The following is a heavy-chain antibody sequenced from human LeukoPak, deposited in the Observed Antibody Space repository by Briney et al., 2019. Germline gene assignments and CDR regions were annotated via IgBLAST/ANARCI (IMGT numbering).Heavy chain of an antibody. CDR2: INHSGST. CDR3: ASFSSSSTTGWFDP. V-gene: IGHV4-34*01. D-gene: IGHD6-13*01. Sequence: PSETLSLTCAVYGGSFSGYYWSWIRQPPGKGLEWIGEINHSGSTNYNPSLKSRVTISLDTSKNQFSLKLSSATAADTALYYCASFSSSSTTGWFDPWGQGTLVTVSS. J-gene: IGHJ5*02. CDR1: GGSFSGYY.